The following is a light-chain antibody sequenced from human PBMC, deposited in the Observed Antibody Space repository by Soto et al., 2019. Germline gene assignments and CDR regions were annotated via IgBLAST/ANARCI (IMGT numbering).Light chain of an antibody. V-gene: IGKV1-9*01. CDR1: HDINTF. CDR3: QQLYTLPFT. J-gene: IGKJ5*01. CDR2: EAS. Sequence: DIQLTQSPSLLTASIGDRVTITCRASHDINTFLAWYQQKPGKAPKLLIYEASTYQSGVPSRFSGSGSGTEFPLTISGLLPEDFAAYHCQQLYTLPFTFGQGTRL.